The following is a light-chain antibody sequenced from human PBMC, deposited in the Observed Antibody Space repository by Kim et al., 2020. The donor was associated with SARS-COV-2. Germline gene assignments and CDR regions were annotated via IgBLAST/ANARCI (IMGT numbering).Light chain of an antibody. CDR3: SSYTSSSTFVV. V-gene: IGLV2-14*04. CDR2: DVS. Sequence: SITIPCTGTSSDVGGYNYVSWYQQHPGKAPKLMIYDVSKRPSGVSNRFSGSKSGNTASLTISGLQAEDEADYYCSSYTSSSTFVVFGGGTQLTVL. CDR1: SSDVGGYNY. J-gene: IGLJ2*01.